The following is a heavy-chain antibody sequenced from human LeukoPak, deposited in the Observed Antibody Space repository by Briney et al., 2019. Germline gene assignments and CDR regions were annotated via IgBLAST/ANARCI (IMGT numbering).Heavy chain of an antibody. Sequence: TGGSLRLSCAASGFTFRNYVIHWVRQAPGKGLEWVAVTSSDLNVKLYADSVKGRFTISRDNSRSTLYLQMNSLRPEDTAIYYCAREGYYGSGSPPSLSFDSWGQGTLVTVSS. J-gene: IGHJ4*02. CDR1: GFTFRNYV. D-gene: IGHD3-10*01. CDR3: AREGYYGSGSPPSLSFDS. CDR2: TSSDLNVK. V-gene: IGHV3-30-3*01.